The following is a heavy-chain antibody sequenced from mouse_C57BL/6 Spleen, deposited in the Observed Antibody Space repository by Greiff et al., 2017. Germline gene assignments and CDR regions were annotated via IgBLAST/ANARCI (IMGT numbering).Heavy chain of an antibody. CDR2: IYPGDGDT. CDR1: GYAFSSSW. D-gene: IGHD1-1*01. CDR3: ARYITTYAMDY. J-gene: IGHJ4*01. V-gene: IGHV1-82*01. Sequence: QVQLQQSGPELVKPGASVKISCKASGYAFSSSWMNWVKQRPGKGLEWIGRIYPGDGDTNYNGKFKGKATLTADKSSSTAYMQLSSLTSEDSAVYFCARYITTYAMDYWGQGTSVTVSS.